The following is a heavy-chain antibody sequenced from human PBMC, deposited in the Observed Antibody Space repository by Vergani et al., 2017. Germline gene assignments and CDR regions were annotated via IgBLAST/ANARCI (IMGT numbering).Heavy chain of an antibody. CDR1: GFTFSSYS. D-gene: IGHD3-22*01. CDR3: AKKKDDYYDSSGYYNTLDY. J-gene: IGHJ4*02. Sequence: EVQLVESGGGLVKPGGSLRLSCAASGFTFSSYSMNWVRQAPGKGLEWVSSISSSSSYIYYTDSVKGRFTISRDNAKNSLYLQMNSLRAEDTAVYYCAKKKDDYYDSSGYYNTLDYGGQGTLVTVSS. V-gene: IGHV3-21*01. CDR2: ISSSSSYI.